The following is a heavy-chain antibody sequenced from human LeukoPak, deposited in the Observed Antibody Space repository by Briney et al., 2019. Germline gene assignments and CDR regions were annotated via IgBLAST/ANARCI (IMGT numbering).Heavy chain of an antibody. J-gene: IGHJ3*02. V-gene: IGHV1-69*13. CDR2: IIPIFGTA. CDR3: ARGRSIAAAGTPSHDAFDI. D-gene: IGHD6-13*01. Sequence: GASVKVSCKASGGTFSSYAISWVRQAPGQGLEWMGGIIPIFGTANYAQKFQGRVTITADESTSTAYMELSSLRSEDTAVYYCARGRSIAAAGTPSHDAFDIWGQGTMVTVSS. CDR1: GGTFSSYA.